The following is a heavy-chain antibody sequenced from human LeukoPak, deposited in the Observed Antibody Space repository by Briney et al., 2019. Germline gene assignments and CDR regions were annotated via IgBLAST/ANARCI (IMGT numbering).Heavy chain of an antibody. CDR3: ARDNRFLEWLQPYGMDV. J-gene: IGHJ6*02. CDR1: GFTFSSYW. CDR2: IKQDGSEK. V-gene: IGHV3-7*01. D-gene: IGHD3-3*01. Sequence: GGSLRLSCAASGFTFSSYWMSWVRQAPGKGLEWVANIKQDGSEKHYLDSVKGRFTISRDNGKNSLYLQMNSLRAEDTAVYYCARDNRFLEWLQPYGMDVWGQGTTVTVSS.